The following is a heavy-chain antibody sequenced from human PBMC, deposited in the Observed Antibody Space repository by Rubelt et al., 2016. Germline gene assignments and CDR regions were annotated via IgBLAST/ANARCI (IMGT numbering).Heavy chain of an antibody. J-gene: IGHJ6*02. Sequence: VESGGGVVQPGRSLRLSCAASGFTFRSYAMHWVRQAPGKGLEWVAVISYDGSNKYYADSVKGRFTISRDNSKNKLYLQMNSLRAEETAVYYCAREREDIVVVPANDYYYGMDVWGQGTTVTVSS. V-gene: IGHV3-30*04. CDR1: GFTFRSYA. CDR2: ISYDGSNK. D-gene: IGHD2-2*01. CDR3: AREREDIVVVPANDYYYGMDV.